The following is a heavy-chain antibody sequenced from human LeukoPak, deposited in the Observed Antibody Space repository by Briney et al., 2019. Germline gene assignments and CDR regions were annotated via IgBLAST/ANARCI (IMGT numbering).Heavy chain of an antibody. V-gene: IGHV4-61*01. Sequence: SETLSLTCTVSGGSVSSGSYYWSWSRQPPGKGLEWIGYIYYSGSTNYNPSLKSRVTISVDTSKNQFSLKLSSVTAADTAVYYCASCLYGSGSYYFDYWGQGTLVTVSS. CDR3: ASCLYGSGSYYFDY. J-gene: IGHJ4*02. D-gene: IGHD3-10*01. CDR1: GGSVSSGSYY. CDR2: IYYSGST.